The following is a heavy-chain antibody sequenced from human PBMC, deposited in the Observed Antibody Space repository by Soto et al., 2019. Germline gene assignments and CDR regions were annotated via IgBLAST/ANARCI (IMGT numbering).Heavy chain of an antibody. J-gene: IGHJ4*02. Sequence: QVQLVESGGGVVQPGRSLRLSCAASGFTFSSYGMHWVRQAPGKGLEWVAVIWYDGSNKYYADSVKGRFTISRDNSKNTLYLQMNSLRAEDTAVYYCAPASIVGAFDYWGQGTLVTVSS. CDR1: GFTFSSYG. V-gene: IGHV3-33*01. D-gene: IGHD1-26*01. CDR3: APASIVGAFDY. CDR2: IWYDGSNK.